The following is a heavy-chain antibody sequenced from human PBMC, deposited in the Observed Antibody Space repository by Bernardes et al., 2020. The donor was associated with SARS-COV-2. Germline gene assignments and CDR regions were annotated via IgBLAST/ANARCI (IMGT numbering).Heavy chain of an antibody. D-gene: IGHD3-10*01. V-gene: IGHV3-48*03. J-gene: IGHJ4*02. CDR2: ISNGGGSST. CDR3: VRKGMGTLDY. Sequence: GGTLRLSCAASGFTFSTYGMVWVRQPPGAGLECLSYISNGGGSSTYYADSVKGRFTISRDNAKNSLSLQMNSLRAEDTAIYYCVRKGMGTLDYWGQGNLFTVSS. CDR1: GFTFSTYG.